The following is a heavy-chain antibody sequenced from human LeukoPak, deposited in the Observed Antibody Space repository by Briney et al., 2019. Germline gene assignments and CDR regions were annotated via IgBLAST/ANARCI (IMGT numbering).Heavy chain of an antibody. Sequence: GGSPRLSCAASGFTFSSYAMSWVRQAPGKGLEWVSAISGSGGSTYYADSVKGRFTISRDNSKNTLYLQMNSLRAEDTAVYYCAKGDILTGYYNVPGYYGMDVWGQGTTVTGSS. D-gene: IGHD3-9*01. CDR1: GFTFSSYA. J-gene: IGHJ6*02. CDR3: AKGDILTGYYNVPGYYGMDV. CDR2: ISGSGGST. V-gene: IGHV3-23*01.